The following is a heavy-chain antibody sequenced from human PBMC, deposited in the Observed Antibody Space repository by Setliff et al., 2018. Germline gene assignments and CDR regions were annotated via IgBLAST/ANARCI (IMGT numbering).Heavy chain of an antibody. CDR1: GFTFSSYA. D-gene: IGHD4-17*01. CDR3: ARLRKDYGDYYYFDY. V-gene: IGHV3-7*01. Sequence: GGSLRLSCAASGFTFSSYAMHWVRQAPGKGLEWVANIKQDGSDKYYVDSVKGRFTISRDNAKNSLYLQMNSLRAEDTAVYYCARLRKDYGDYYYFDYWGQGTLVTVSS. J-gene: IGHJ4*02. CDR2: IKQDGSDK.